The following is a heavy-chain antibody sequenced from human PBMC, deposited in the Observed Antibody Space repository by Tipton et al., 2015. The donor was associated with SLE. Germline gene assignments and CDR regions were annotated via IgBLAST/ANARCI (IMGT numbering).Heavy chain of an antibody. J-gene: IGHJ3*01. CDR3: ARHGYDFWSGYYHHVFDV. D-gene: IGHD3-3*01. CDR2: IDQFGSA. V-gene: IGHV4-59*08. CDR1: GFTFGSHW. Sequence: LRLSCAASGFTFGSHWMHWVRQAPGKGLEWIGYIDQFGSANYNPSLQNRVTISVGRSKTQFSLKLRSVSAADSAMYYCARHGYDFWSGYYHHVFDVWGQGTMLTVSS.